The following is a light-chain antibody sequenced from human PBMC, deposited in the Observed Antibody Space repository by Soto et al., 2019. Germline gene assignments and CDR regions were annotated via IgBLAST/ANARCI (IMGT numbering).Light chain of an antibody. J-gene: IGKJ2*03. CDR2: GAS. V-gene: IGKV3-20*01. Sequence: EIVLTQSPGTLSLSPGERVTLSCRASQSVSSGYLAWYLQKRGQPPRLLIYGASKRASGIPDRFSGSGSGTDFTLTITRLEPDDSAVYFCQQYGRSPYSVGPGTKLEIK. CDR1: QSVSSGY. CDR3: QQYGRSPYS.